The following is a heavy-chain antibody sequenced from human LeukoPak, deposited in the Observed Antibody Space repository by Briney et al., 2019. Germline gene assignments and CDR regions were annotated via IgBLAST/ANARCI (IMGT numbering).Heavy chain of an antibody. CDR1: GFTFGDYA. CDR2: IRSKAYGGTT. D-gene: IGHD4-17*01. J-gene: IGHJ6*03. V-gene: IGHV3-49*03. Sequence: GGSLRLSCTASGFTFGDYAMSWFRQAPGKGLEWVGSIRSKAYGGTTEYAAFVKGRFTISRDDSKSIAYLQMNSLKTEDTAVYYCTRRGTVTGYYYYYMDVWGKGTTVTVSS. CDR3: TRRGTVTGYYYYYMDV.